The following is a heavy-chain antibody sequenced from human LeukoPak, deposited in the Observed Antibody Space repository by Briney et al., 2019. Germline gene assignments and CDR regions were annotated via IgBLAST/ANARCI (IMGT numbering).Heavy chain of an antibody. V-gene: IGHV3-30-3*01. D-gene: IGHD3-22*01. Sequence: PGRSLRLSCAASGFTFSSYAMHWVRQAPGKGLEWVAVISYDGSNKYYADSVKGRFPISRDNSKNTLYLQMNSLRAEDTAVYYCARGGDYDSSGYYYFDYWGQGTLVTVSS. CDR2: ISYDGSNK. CDR1: GFTFSSYA. CDR3: ARGGDYDSSGYYYFDY. J-gene: IGHJ4*02.